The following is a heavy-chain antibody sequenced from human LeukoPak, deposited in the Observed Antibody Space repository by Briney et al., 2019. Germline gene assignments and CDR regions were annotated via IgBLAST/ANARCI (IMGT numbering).Heavy chain of an antibody. D-gene: IGHD2-2*01. V-gene: IGHV4-61*01. CDR2: IHYSGSP. CDR3: ARTTEDCSSTSCYQYWFDP. Sequence: SETLSLTCTVSGGSISSGSYYWSWIRQPPGKGLEWIGYIHYSGSPNYNPSLKSRVSISVDTSKNQFSLKLNSVTAADTAVYYCARTTEDCSSTSCYQYWFDPWGQGTLVTVSS. J-gene: IGHJ5*02. CDR1: GGSISSGSYY.